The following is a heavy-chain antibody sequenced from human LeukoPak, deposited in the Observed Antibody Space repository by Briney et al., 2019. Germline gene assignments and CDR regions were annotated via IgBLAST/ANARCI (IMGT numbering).Heavy chain of an antibody. Sequence: GGSLRLSCAASGFTFTNYVMSWVRQAPGKGLEWVSAVSGSGGTTYYADSVKGRFTISRDNSKNTVYLQMNSLRAEDTAVYYCARDPRERPAGRNWGQGTLVTVSS. CDR2: VSGSGGTT. V-gene: IGHV3-23*01. D-gene: IGHD1-14*01. CDR1: GFTFTNYV. CDR3: ARDPRERPAGRN. J-gene: IGHJ4*02.